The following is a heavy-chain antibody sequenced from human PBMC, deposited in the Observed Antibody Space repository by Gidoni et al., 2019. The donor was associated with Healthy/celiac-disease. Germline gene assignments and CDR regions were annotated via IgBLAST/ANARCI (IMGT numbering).Heavy chain of an antibody. CDR3: AGSGIAAACLDY. J-gene: IGHJ4*02. Sequence: CLWIRQHLGKGLEWIGYIYYSGSTYYNPSLKSRVTISVDTSKNQLSLTLSSVTAADQAVDYCAGSGIAAACLDYLGQGTLVTVSS. CDR2: IYYSGST. D-gene: IGHD6-13*01. V-gene: IGHV4-31*02.